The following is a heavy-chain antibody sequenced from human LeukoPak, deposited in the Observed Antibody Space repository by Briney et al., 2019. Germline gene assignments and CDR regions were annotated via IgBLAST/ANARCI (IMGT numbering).Heavy chain of an antibody. D-gene: IGHD2-15*01. CDR2: ISSSGSTI. CDR1: GFTFSSYE. Sequence: PGGSLRLSCAASGFTFSSYEMNWVRQAPGKGVEWVSYISSSGSTIYYADSVKGRFTISRDNAKNSLYLQMNSLRAEDTAVYYCASPSDCSGGSCYWRAFDIWGQGTMVTVSS. CDR3: ASPSDCSGGSCYWRAFDI. V-gene: IGHV3-48*03. J-gene: IGHJ3*02.